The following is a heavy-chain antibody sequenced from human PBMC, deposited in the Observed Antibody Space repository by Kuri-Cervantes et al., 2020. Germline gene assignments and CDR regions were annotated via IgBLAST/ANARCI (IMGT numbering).Heavy chain of an antibody. CDR1: GGSISGYY. Sequence: SETLSLTCSVSGGSISGYYWNWIRQPPGKGLEWIGYIYYSGSTNYNPSLKSRVTISVDTSKNQFSLKLSSVTAADTAVYYCARGLGIGRPIYYFDYWGQGTSVTVSS. CDR3: ARGLGIGRPIYYFDY. CDR2: IYYSGST. V-gene: IGHV4-59*08. J-gene: IGHJ4*02. D-gene: IGHD7-27*01.